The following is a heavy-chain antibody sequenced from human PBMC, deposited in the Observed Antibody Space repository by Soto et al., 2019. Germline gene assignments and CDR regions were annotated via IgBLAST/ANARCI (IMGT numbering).Heavy chain of an antibody. CDR1: GYSFTSYW. J-gene: IGHJ6*02. V-gene: IGHV5-10-1*01. CDR2: IDPSDSYT. Sequence: PGESLKISCKGSGYSFTSYWISWVRQMPGKGLEWMGRIDPSDSYTNYSPSFQGHVTISADKSISTAYLQWSSLKASDTAMYYCARQYGDYDYFYYGMDVWGQGTTVTVSS. CDR3: ARQYGDYDYFYYGMDV. D-gene: IGHD4-17*01.